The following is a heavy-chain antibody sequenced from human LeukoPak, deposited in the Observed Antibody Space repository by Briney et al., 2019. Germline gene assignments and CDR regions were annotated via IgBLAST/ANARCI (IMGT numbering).Heavy chain of an antibody. D-gene: IGHD2-21*01. J-gene: IGHJ6*03. V-gene: IGHV3-23*01. CDR1: GFTFSSYG. Sequence: GGSLRLSCAASGFTFSSYGMSWVRQAPGKGLEWVSTISGSGGSTYYADSVKGRFTISRDNSKNTLYLQMNSLRAEDTAVYYCARFRYSYYYMDVWGKGTTVTISS. CDR3: ARFRYSYYYMDV. CDR2: ISGSGGST.